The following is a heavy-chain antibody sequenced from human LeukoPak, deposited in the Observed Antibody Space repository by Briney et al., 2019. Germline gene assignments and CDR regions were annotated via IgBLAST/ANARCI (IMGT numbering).Heavy chain of an antibody. CDR1: GGSISTYY. J-gene: IGHJ6*02. CDR3: ARSWFGEGRYYYYYGMDV. D-gene: IGHD3-10*01. Sequence: PSETLSLTCTVSGGSISTYYWSWIRQPPGKGLEWIGYIYYSGSTNYNPSLKSRVTISVDTSKNQFSLKLSSVTAADTAVYYCARSWFGEGRYYYYYGMDVWGQGTTVTVSS. CDR2: IYYSGST. V-gene: IGHV4-59*08.